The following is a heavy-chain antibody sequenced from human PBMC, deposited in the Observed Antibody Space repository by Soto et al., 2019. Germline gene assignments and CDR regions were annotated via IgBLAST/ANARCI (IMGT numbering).Heavy chain of an antibody. CDR3: ARHLKAVAAAMAY. D-gene: IGHD6-19*01. CDR2: IHYSGST. Sequence: PSETLSLTCTVSGGSVTNSSYYWGWIRQPPGMGLEWIGSIHYSGSTQFHPSFKSRVTISVDASKNEFSLRLRSVTAADTSVYYCARHLKAVAAAMAYWGQGIPVTSPQ. V-gene: IGHV4-39*01. J-gene: IGHJ4*02. CDR1: GGSVTNSSYY.